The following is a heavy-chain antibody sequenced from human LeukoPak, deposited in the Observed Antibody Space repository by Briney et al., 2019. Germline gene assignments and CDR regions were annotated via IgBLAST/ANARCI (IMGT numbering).Heavy chain of an antibody. D-gene: IGHD3-22*01. J-gene: IGHJ4*02. CDR3: ARDDSSGSDERYYFDY. CDR2: ISAYNGNT. Sequence: ASVKVSCKASGYTFTSYGIGWVRQAPGQGLEWMGWISAYNGNTNYAQKLQGRVTMTTDTSTSTAYMELRSLRSDDTAVYYCARDDSSGSDERYYFDYWGQGTLVTVSS. V-gene: IGHV1-18*01. CDR1: GYTFTSYG.